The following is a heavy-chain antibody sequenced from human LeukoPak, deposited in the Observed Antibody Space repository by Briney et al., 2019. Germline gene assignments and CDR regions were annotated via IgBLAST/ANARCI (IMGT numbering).Heavy chain of an antibody. CDR1: GFTFSSYG. V-gene: IGHV3-33*01. CDR2: IWYDGSNK. CDR3: ARGDCSSSSCPLSY. D-gene: IGHD2-2*01. J-gene: IGHJ4*02. Sequence: GGSLRLSCAASGFTFSSYGMQWVRQAPGKGLEWVAVIWYDGSNKYYADSVKGRFSISRDNSKNSLSLQMNSLRAEDTAVYYCARGDCSSSSCPLSYWGQGTLVTVSS.